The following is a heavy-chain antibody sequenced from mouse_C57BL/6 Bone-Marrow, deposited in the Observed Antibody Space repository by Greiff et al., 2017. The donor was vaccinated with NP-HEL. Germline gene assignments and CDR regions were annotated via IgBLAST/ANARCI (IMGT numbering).Heavy chain of an antibody. CDR3: ARKRGYDDGYWYFDV. V-gene: IGHV1-69*01. CDR2: IDPSDSYT. CDR1: GYTFTSYW. Sequence: QVHVKQPGAELVMPGASVKLSCKASGYTFTSYWMHWVKQRPGQGLEWIGEIDPSDSYTNYNQKFKGKSTLTVDKSSSTAHMQLSSLTSEDSAVYYCARKRGYDDGYWYFDVWGTGTTVTVSS. D-gene: IGHD2-2*01. J-gene: IGHJ1*03.